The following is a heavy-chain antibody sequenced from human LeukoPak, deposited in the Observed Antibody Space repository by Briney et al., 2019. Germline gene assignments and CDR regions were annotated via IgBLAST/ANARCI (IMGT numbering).Heavy chain of an antibody. Sequence: PGGSLRLSCSASGFTFSSYAMHWVRQAPGKGLEYVSAISSNGGSTYYADSVKGRFTISRDNSKNTLYLQMNSLRAEDTAVYYCARDLGELVHYGMDVWGQGTTVTVSS. D-gene: IGHD3-16*01. CDR1: GFTFSSYA. V-gene: IGHV3-64*04. J-gene: IGHJ6*02. CDR2: ISSNGGST. CDR3: ARDLGELVHYGMDV.